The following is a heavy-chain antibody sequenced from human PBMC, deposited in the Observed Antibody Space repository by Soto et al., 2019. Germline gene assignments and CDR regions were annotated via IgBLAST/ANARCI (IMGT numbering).Heavy chain of an antibody. CDR1: GFTFSSYA. J-gene: IGHJ6*02. CDR3: AKSDYGGNSSFLNFYYYRMDF. V-gene: IGHV3-23*01. Sequence: EVQLLESGGGLVQPGGSLRLSCAASGFTFSSYAMSWVRQAPEMGLEWVSAISGSGAGTYYADSVKGRFTISRDNSKNTLYLQMNSLRAEDTAVYYCAKSDYGGNSSFLNFYYYRMDFWGQGTTVTVSS. CDR2: ISGSGAGT. D-gene: IGHD4-17*01.